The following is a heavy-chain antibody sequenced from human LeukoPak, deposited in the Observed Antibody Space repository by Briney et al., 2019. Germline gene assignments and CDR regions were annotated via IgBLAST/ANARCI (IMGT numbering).Heavy chain of an antibody. V-gene: IGHV3-49*04. CDR1: GFTFGDYA. Sequence: GGSLRLSCTASGFTFGDYAMSWVRQAPGKGLEWVGFIRSKVYGGTTEYAASVKGRFTISRDDSKSIAYLQVNSLKTEDTAVYYCTGSFGELSFFAHWGQGTLVTVSS. D-gene: IGHD3-10*01. CDR2: IRSKVYGGTT. J-gene: IGHJ4*02. CDR3: TGSFGELSFFAH.